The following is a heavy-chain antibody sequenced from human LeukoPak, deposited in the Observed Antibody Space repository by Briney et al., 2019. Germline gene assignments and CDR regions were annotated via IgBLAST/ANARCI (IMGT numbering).Heavy chain of an antibody. CDR1: GFTFDDYG. V-gene: IGHV3-20*04. CDR3: ARDVATSWSGFDY. D-gene: IGHD6-13*01. J-gene: IGHJ4*02. Sequence: GGSLRVSCAASGFTFDDYGMNWVRQAPGKGLEWVSGINWNGGSTRYADSVKGRFTISRDNTKNSLYLQMNSLRAEDTALYYCARDVATSWSGFDYWGQGTQVTVSS. CDR2: INWNGGST.